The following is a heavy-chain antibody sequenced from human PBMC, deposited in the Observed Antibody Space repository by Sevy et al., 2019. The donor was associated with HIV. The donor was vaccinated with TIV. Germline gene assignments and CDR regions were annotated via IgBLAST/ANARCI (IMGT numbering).Heavy chain of an antibody. D-gene: IGHD3-22*01. V-gene: IGHV3-20*01. CDR3: ARRIRYDSSGYGFYFDH. CDR2: INWNGGNT. CDR1: GFTFDDYG. J-gene: IGHJ4*02. Sequence: GGSLRLSCAASGFTFDDYGMTWVRQAPGKGLEWVSGINWNGGNTGYADSVKGRYHISRDNAKNSLYLQMNSLRAEDTALYHCARRIRYDSSGYGFYFDHWGQGTLVTVSS.